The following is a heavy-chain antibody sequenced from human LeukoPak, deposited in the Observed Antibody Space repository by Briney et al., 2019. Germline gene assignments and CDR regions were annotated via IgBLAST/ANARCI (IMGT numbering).Heavy chain of an antibody. V-gene: IGHV3-11*04. J-gene: IGHJ5*02. CDR2: ISRSGSTK. CDR1: GFTFSDYN. CDR3: ARDTT. Sequence: GGSLRLSCAASGFTFSDYNMRWIRQAPGKGLEWVSSISRSGSTKYYADSGKGRFTISRDNAKNSLFLQMNSLRAEDTAVYYCARDTTWGQGTLVTVSS.